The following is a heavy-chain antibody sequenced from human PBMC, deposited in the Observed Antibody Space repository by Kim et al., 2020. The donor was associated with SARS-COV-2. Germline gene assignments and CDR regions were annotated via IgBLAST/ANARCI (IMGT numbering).Heavy chain of an antibody. Sequence: ASVKVCKVSGYTLTELSMHWVRQAPGKGLEWMGGFDPEDGETIYAQKFQGRVTMTEDTSTDTAYMELSSLRSEDTAVYYCATGVVVLGTPVYYYYYYGMDVWGQGTTVTVSS. J-gene: IGHJ6*01. CDR2: FDPEDGET. D-gene: IGHD2-2*01. CDR1: GYTLTELS. CDR3: ATGVVVLGTPVYYYYYYGMDV. V-gene: IGHV1-24*01.